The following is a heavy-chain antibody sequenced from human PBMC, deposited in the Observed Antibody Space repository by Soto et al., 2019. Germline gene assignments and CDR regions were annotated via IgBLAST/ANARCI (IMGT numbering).Heavy chain of an antibody. CDR3: ARDFSWQQLVRDDAFDI. D-gene: IGHD6-13*01. CDR2: ISAYNGNT. J-gene: IGHJ3*02. Sequence: ASVKVSFKASGYTFTSYGISWVRQAPGQGLEWMGWISAYNGNTNYAQKLQGRVTMTTDTSTSTAYMELRSLRSDDTAVYYCARDFSWQQLVRDDAFDIWGQGTMVTVSS. V-gene: IGHV1-18*01. CDR1: GYTFTSYG.